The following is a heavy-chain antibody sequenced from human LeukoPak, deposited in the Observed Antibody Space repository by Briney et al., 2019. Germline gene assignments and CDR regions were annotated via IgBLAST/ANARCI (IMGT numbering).Heavy chain of an antibody. J-gene: IGHJ6*03. Sequence: SETLSLTCAVYGGSFSGYYWSWIRQPPGKGLEWIGEINHSGSTNYNPSLKGRVTISVDTSKNQFSLKLSSVTAADTAVYYCARGQGYYYYYMDVWGKGTTVTVSS. CDR2: INHSGST. CDR1: GGSFSGYY. CDR3: ARGQGYYYYYMDV. V-gene: IGHV4-34*01.